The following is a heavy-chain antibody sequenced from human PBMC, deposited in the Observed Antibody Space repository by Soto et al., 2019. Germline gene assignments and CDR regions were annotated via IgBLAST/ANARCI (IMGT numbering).Heavy chain of an antibody. V-gene: IGHV3-11*01. D-gene: IGHD6-19*01. CDR2: ISSSGSTI. CDR3: ARGLAVAGTREYYYYGMDV. J-gene: IGHJ6*02. CDR1: GFTFSDYY. Sequence: GGSLRLSCAGSGFTFSDYYMSWIRQAPGKGLEWVSYISSSGSTIYYADSVKGRFTISRDNAKNSLYLQMNSLRAEDTAVYCCARGLAVAGTREYYYYGMDVWGQGTTVTVSS.